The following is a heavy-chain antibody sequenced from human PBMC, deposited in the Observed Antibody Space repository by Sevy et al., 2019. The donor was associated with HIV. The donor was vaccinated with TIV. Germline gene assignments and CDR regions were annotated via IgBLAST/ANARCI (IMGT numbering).Heavy chain of an antibody. CDR1: GFTFSSYG. CDR3: AKDRRFGESLYYFDY. J-gene: IGHJ4*02. Sequence: GGSLRLSCAASGFTFSSYGMHWVRQAPGKGLEWVAVISYDGSNKYYADSAKGRFTISRDNSKNTLYLQMNSLRAEDTAVYYCAKDRRFGESLYYFDYWGQGTLVTVSS. D-gene: IGHD3-10*01. V-gene: IGHV3-30*18. CDR2: ISYDGSNK.